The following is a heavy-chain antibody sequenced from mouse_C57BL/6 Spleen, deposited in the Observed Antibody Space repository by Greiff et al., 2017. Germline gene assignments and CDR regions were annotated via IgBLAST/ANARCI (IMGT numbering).Heavy chain of an antibody. CDR3: AREDRFAY. J-gene: IGHJ3*01. V-gene: IGHV5-17*01. CDR1: GFTFSDYG. CDR2: ISSGSSTI. Sequence: EVKLVESGGGLVKPGGSLKLSCAASGFTFSDYGMHWVRQAPEKGLEWVAYISSGSSTIYYADTVKGRFTISRDNAKNTLFLQMTSLRSEDTAMYYCAREDRFAYWGQGTLVTVSA.